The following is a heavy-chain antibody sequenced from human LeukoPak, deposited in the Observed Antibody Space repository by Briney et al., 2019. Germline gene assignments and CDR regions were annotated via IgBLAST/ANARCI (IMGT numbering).Heavy chain of an antibody. CDR1: GFTFSSYG. CDR3: AKGGLRTDDAFDI. CDR2: IRYDGSNK. J-gene: IGHJ3*02. D-gene: IGHD1-1*01. Sequence: GGSLRLSCAASGFTFSSYGTHWVRQAPGKGLEWVAFIRYDGSNKYYADSVKGRFTISRDNSKNTLYLQMNSLRAEDTAVYYCAKGGLRTDDAFDIWGQGTMVTVSS. V-gene: IGHV3-30*02.